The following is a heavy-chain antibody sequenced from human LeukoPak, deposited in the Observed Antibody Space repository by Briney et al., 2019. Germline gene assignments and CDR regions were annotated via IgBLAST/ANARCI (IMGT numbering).Heavy chain of an antibody. Sequence: ASVKVSCKASGYTFTSYDINWVRQATGQGLEWMGWMNPNSGNTGYAQKFQGRVTMTRNTSISTAYTELSSLRSEDTAVYYCARPPRGDYDPYYYYYGMDVWGQGTTVTVSS. J-gene: IGHJ6*02. V-gene: IGHV1-8*01. CDR1: GYTFTSYD. CDR3: ARPPRGDYDPYYYYYGMDV. CDR2: MNPNSGNT. D-gene: IGHD4-17*01.